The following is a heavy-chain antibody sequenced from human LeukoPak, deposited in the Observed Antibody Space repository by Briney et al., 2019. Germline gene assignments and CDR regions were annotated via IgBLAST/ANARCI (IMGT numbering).Heavy chain of an antibody. D-gene: IGHD2-2*03. Sequence: GGSLRFSCAASGFAFCSYAMSWDRHGPGQGLEWVSAVSGSGANTYYTDSVRDRFTIYRDNTKNTLYLQMDSLRARDTAVYYCAKEIGAGYGYGMDVWGQGTTVTVSS. CDR2: VSGSGANT. CDR1: GFAFCSYA. CDR3: AKEIGAGYGYGMDV. V-gene: IGHV3-23*01. J-gene: IGHJ6*02.